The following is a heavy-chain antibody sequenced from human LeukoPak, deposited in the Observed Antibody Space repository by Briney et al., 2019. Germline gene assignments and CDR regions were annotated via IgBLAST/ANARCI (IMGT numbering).Heavy chain of an antibody. CDR3: ARLEVVVPAAIFWFAP. V-gene: IGHV4-59*01. J-gene: IGHJ5*02. CDR1: GGSISSYY. Sequence: SETLSLTCTVSGGSISSYYWSWIRQPPGKGLEWIGYIYYSGSTNYNPSLKSRVTISVDTSKNQFSLKLSSVTAADTAVYYCARLEVVVPAAIFWFAPGGRETRVPVSS. D-gene: IGHD2-2*02. CDR2: IYYSGST.